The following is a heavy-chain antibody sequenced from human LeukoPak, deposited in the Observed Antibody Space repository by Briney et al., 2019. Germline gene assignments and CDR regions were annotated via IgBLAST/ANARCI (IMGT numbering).Heavy chain of an antibody. CDR2: ISFDGTNK. CDR1: GFTFSNSA. D-gene: IGHD2-2*01. V-gene: IGHV3-30-3*01. Sequence: HPGGSLRLSCAASGFTFSNSAMHWVRQAPGKGLESVAVISFDGTNKYYADSVKGRFTISRDNSKNTVYVQMSSLRGDDSGVYYCAAGSSVDCSRTSCPPTDYWGQGTLVTVSS. J-gene: IGHJ4*02. CDR3: AAGSSVDCSRTSCPPTDY.